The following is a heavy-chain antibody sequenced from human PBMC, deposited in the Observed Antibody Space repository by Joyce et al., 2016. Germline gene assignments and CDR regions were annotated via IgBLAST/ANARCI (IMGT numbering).Heavy chain of an antibody. D-gene: IGHD4-11*01. Sequence: EVQLLESGGGLVQPGGSLRLSCAASGFTFTEFSMTWVRQAPGKGLEWVSGVNGGGGFTYYADSLKGRFTIFTDNSKNTLYLEMSSLSADDTAVYYCAKDAQSAPYYFDSWGRGTLVAVSS. J-gene: IGHJ4*02. CDR2: VNGGGGFT. CDR3: AKDAQSAPYYFDS. CDR1: GFTFTEFS. V-gene: IGHV3-23*01.